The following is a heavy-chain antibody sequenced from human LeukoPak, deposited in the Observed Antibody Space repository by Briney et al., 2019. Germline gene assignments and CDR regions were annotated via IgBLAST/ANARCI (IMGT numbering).Heavy chain of an antibody. CDR3: ARTYYDILTGYDLWFDP. D-gene: IGHD3-9*01. V-gene: IGHV4-59*01. CDR1: GGSISSYY. J-gene: IGHJ5*02. Sequence: SETLSLTCTVSGGSISSYYWSWIRQPPGKGLEWIGYIYYSGSTNYNPSLKSRVTISVDTPKNQFSLKLSSVTAADTAVYYCARTYYDILTGYDLWFDPWGQGTLVTVSS. CDR2: IYYSGST.